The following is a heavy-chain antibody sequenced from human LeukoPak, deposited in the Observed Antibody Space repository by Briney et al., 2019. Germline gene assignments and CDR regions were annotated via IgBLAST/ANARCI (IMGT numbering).Heavy chain of an antibody. CDR1: GGSISSSSYY. Sequence: SETLSLTCTVSGGSISSSSYYWGWIRQPQGKGLEWIGGIYYSGSIYYNPSLKSRVTISVDTSKNQFSLKLSSVTAADTAVYYCARDLGYDSSGYYPTPASAFDIWGQGTMVTVSS. CDR3: ARDLGYDSSGYYPTPASAFDI. J-gene: IGHJ3*02. D-gene: IGHD3-22*01. CDR2: IYYSGSI. V-gene: IGHV4-39*07.